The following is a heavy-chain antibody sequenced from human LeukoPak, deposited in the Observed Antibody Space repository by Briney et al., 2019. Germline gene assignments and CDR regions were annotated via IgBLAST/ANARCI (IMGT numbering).Heavy chain of an antibody. Sequence: ASVTVSCKASGYSFTDYYIHWVRLAPGQGLEWMGWINPKSGGTHYAQKFQGRVSMTRDTSINTVHLELSSLKTNDTAVYYCARTREGVLGSYSPWGQGTLVTVSS. CDR3: ARTREGVLGSYSP. V-gene: IGHV1-2*02. D-gene: IGHD3-16*01. J-gene: IGHJ4*02. CDR1: GYSFTDYY. CDR2: INPKSGGT.